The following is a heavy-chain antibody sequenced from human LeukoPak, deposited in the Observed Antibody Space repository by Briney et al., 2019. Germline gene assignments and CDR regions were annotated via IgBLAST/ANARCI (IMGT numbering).Heavy chain of an antibody. D-gene: IGHD2/OR15-2a*01. Sequence: GRSLRLSCAASGFTFSTYAMHWVRQAPGKGLEWVAVISYHGSDKYYGDSVKGRFTISRDNSKNTLYLQMNSLRTEDTAVFYCARAINSAWHNIDYWGQGTLVTVSS. J-gene: IGHJ4*02. CDR2: ISYHGSDK. CDR1: GFTFSTYA. CDR3: ARAINSAWHNIDY. V-gene: IGHV3-30*04.